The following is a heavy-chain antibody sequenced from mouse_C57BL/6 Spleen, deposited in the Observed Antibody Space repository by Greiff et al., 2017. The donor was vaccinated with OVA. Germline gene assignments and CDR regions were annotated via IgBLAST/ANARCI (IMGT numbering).Heavy chain of an antibody. Sequence: DVKLVESGPGMVKPSQSLSLTCTVTGYSITSGYDWHWIRHFPGNKLEWMGYISYSGSTNYNPSLKSRISITHDTSKNHFFLKLNSVTTEDTATYYCARDQGYGSSWYFDVWGTGTTVTVSS. D-gene: IGHD1-1*01. CDR1: GYSITSGYD. CDR3: ARDQGYGSSWYFDV. V-gene: IGHV3-1*01. J-gene: IGHJ1*03. CDR2: ISYSGST.